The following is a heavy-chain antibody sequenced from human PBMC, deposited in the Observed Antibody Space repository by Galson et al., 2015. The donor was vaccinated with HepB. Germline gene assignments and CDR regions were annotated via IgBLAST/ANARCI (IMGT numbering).Heavy chain of an antibody. V-gene: IGHV1-69*13. CDR3: ARSKSGSNACDY. D-gene: IGHD3-10*01. J-gene: IGHJ4*02. CDR2: IIPIFGTA. Sequence: SVKVSCKASGGTFSSYAISWVRQAPGQGLEWMGGIIPIFGTANYAQKFQGRVTITADESTSTAYMELSSLRSEDTAVYYCARSKSGSNACDYWGQGTLVTVSS. CDR1: GGTFSSYA.